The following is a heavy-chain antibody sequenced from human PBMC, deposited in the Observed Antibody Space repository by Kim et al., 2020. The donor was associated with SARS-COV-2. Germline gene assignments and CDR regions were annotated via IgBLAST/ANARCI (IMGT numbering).Heavy chain of an antibody. J-gene: IGHJ6*01. CDR3: ARDDHRDSSSSGYCYYY. D-gene: IGHD2-2*01. V-gene: IGHV3-30*04. CDR2: ITQDGINK. Sequence: GGSLRLSCAASGFTFSNYAMHWVRQAPGKGLEWVADITQDGINKYYVDSVKGRFTISRDTSKNTLYLQMNSLRAEDTAVYYCARDDHRDSSSSGYCYYY. CDR1: GFTFSNYA.